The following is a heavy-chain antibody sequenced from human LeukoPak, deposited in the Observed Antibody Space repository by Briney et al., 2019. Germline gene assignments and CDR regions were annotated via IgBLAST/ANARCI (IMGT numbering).Heavy chain of an antibody. V-gene: IGHV3-30*01. J-gene: IGHJ4*02. Sequence: GRSLRLSCAASGLTFSSYAMHWVRQAPGKGLEWVAVISYDGGITNYADSVKGRFTISRDNSKNTLYLQLNSLRAEDAAVYYCARDSTYYYASGSSGPHYFDYWGQGTLVTVSS. CDR2: ISYDGGIT. D-gene: IGHD3-10*01. CDR1: GLTFSSYA. CDR3: ARDSTYYYASGSSGPHYFDY.